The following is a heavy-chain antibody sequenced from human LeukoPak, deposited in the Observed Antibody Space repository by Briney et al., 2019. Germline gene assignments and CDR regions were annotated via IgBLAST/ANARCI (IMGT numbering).Heavy chain of an antibody. J-gene: IGHJ6*02. CDR1: GFTFSDYS. CDR3: ARVGYDFNYGMDV. V-gene: IGHV3-21*04. D-gene: IGHD5-12*01. Sequence: SGGSLRLSCEASGFTFSDYSMNWVRQAPGKGLEWVSAISGSSSYIHYADSAKGRFTISRDNAKNSLYLQMNSLRAEDTAVYYCARVGYDFNYGMDVWGQGTTVTVSS. CDR2: ISGSSSYI.